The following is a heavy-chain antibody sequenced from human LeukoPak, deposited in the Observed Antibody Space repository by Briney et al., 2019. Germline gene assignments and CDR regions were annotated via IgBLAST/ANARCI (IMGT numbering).Heavy chain of an antibody. D-gene: IGHD3-16*02. J-gene: IGHJ4*02. CDR1: GYTFTSYG. Sequence: ASVKVSCKASGYTFTSYGISWVRQAPGQGLEWMGWINPNSGGTNYAQKFQGRVTMTRDTSISTAYMELSRLRSDDTAVYYCARGGEELSLCMTTSPFDYWGQGTLVTVSS. V-gene: IGHV1-2*02. CDR3: ARGGEELSLCMTTSPFDY. CDR2: INPNSGGT.